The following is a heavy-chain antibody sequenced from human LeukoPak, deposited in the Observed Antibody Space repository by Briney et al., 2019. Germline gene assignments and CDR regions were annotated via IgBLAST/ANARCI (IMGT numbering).Heavy chain of an antibody. CDR2: IYYSGST. V-gene: IGHV4-59*01. J-gene: IGHJ4*02. D-gene: IGHD6-19*01. CDR1: GGSINSYY. CDR3: ASSRSSSGWPLIVY. Sequence: SETLSLTCTVSGGSINSYYWSWIRQPPGKGLEWVGYIYYSGSTNYKPSLKRRVTISVDTSKNQFSLKVSSVTAADTAVYYCASSRSSSGWPLIVYWGQGALVTVSS.